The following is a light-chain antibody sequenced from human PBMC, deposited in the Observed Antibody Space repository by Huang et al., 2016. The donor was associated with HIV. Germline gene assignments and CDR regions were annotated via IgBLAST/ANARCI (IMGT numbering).Light chain of an antibody. V-gene: IGKV1-39*01. CDR2: AAS. CDR1: QTVDMY. Sequence: DIQMTQSPSSLSASIGDRVTRSCRASQTVDMYLNWYQQKQGRAPKLLIYAASNLQSDVPSRFSGTGSGTNFTLTISSLQPEDFVIYFCQQTYNVPRTFGQGTALEIK. CDR3: QQTYNVPRT. J-gene: IGKJ2*01.